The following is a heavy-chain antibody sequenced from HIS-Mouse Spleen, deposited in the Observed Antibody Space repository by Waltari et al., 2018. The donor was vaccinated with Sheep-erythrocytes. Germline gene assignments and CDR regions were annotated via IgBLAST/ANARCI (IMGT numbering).Heavy chain of an antibody. Sequence: EVKLVESGGGLVQPGGSLILSCAASGFPFSSFWMSWVRQAPWKGLEWVANIKQDGSEKYYVDSVKGRFTISRDNAKNSLYLQMNSLRAEDTAVYYCARAVAGTPDAFDIWGQGTMVTVSS. CDR3: ARAVAGTPDAFDI. CDR2: IKQDGSEK. V-gene: IGHV3-7*01. CDR1: GFPFSSFW. D-gene: IGHD1-7*01. J-gene: IGHJ3*02.